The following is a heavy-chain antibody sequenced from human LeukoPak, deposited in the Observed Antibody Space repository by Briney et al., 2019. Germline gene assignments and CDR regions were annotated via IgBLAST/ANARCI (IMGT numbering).Heavy chain of an antibody. D-gene: IGHD6-13*01. CDR3: ARVGYSSSWYPVSWAYYYYYYMDV. J-gene: IGHJ6*03. CDR1: GFTFSSYS. V-gene: IGHV3-21*01. Sequence: PGGSLRLSCAASGFTFSSYSMNWVRQAPGKGLEWVSSISSSSSYIYYADSVKGRFTISRDNAKNSLYLQMNSLRAEDTAVYYCARVGYSSSWYPVSWAYYYYYYMDVWGKGTTVTVSS. CDR2: ISSSSSYI.